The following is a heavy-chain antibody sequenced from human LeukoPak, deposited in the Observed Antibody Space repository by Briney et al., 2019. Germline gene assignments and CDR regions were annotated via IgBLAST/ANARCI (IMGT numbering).Heavy chain of an antibody. Sequence: PSETLSPTCTVSGGSISSYYWSWIRQPPGKGLEWIGYIYYSGSTNYNPSLKSRVTISVDTSKNQFSLKLSSVTAADTAVYYCARAHAVVVAATSDFYGMDVWGQGTTVTVSS. CDR1: GGSISSYY. CDR2: IYYSGST. D-gene: IGHD2-15*01. J-gene: IGHJ6*02. CDR3: ARAHAVVVAATSDFYGMDV. V-gene: IGHV4-59*01.